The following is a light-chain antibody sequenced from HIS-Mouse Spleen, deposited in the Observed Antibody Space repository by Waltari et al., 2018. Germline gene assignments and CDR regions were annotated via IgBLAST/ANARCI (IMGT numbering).Light chain of an antibody. CDR3: CSYAGSSTWV. Sequence: QSALTQPASVSGSPGQSITIPCPGTSSDVGGYNLVSWYQQHPGKAPKLMIYEGSRRPSGVSNRFSGSKSGNTASLTISGLQAEDEADYYCCSYAGSSTWVFGGGTKLTVL. V-gene: IGLV2-23*01. J-gene: IGLJ3*02. CDR2: EGS. CDR1: SSDVGGYNL.